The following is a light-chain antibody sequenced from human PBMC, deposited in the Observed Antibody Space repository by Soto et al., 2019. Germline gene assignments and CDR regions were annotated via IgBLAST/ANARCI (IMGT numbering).Light chain of an antibody. J-gene: IGLJ1*01. CDR3: LSFDRSLSDHV. CDR1: SSNIGAGYD. CDR2: GNT. Sequence: QSVLTQPPSVSGAPGQRVTISCTGSSSNIGAGYDVHWYQQLPGRAPKLLIYGNTNRPSGVPDRFSGSKSGTSASLAITGLQAEDEADYYCLSFDRSLSDHVFGTGTKLTVL. V-gene: IGLV1-40*01.